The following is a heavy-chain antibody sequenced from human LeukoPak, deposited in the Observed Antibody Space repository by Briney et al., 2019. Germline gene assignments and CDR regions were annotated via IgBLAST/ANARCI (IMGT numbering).Heavy chain of an antibody. CDR3: TRGGFGAHYYYYMDV. J-gene: IGHJ6*03. Sequence: PGGSLRLSCAASGFTFDDFALTWVRQSPEKGLEWVSGINWDGTATGYADSVKGRFTISRDNAKNSLYLQTNSLRAEDSALYYCTRGGFGAHYYYYMDVWGKGTTVTVSS. CDR1: GFTFDDFA. CDR2: INWDGTAT. D-gene: IGHD3-16*01. V-gene: IGHV3-20*04.